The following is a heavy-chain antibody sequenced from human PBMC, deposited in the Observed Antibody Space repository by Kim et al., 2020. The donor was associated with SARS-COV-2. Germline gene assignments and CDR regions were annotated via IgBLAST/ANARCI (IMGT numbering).Heavy chain of an antibody. J-gene: IGHJ4*02. V-gene: IGHV3-23*01. CDR1: GFTFSSYA. CDR3: AKERYSSGWDEDN. D-gene: IGHD6-19*01. Sequence: GGSLRLSCAASGFTFSSYAMTWVRQAPGKGLEWVSTISTSGGSTYYVDSVKGRFTISRDNSKNTLYLQMNSLRAEDTAVYYCAKERYSSGWDEDNCGQGTLVTVSS. CDR2: ISTSGGST.